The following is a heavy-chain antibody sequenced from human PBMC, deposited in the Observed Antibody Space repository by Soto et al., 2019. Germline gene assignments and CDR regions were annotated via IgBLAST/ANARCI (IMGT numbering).Heavy chain of an antibody. CDR3: AKAQSAAAGILRTFVQRPRTYYYYGMDV. V-gene: IGHV3-23*01. Sequence: GGSLRLSCAASGFTFSSYAMSWVRQAPGKGLEWVSAISGSGGSTYYADSVKGRFTISRDNSKNTLYRQMNSLRAEDTAVYYCAKAQSAAAGILRTFVQRPRTYYYYGMDVWGQGTTVTVSS. CDR1: GFTFSSYA. CDR2: ISGSGGST. D-gene: IGHD6-13*01. J-gene: IGHJ6*02.